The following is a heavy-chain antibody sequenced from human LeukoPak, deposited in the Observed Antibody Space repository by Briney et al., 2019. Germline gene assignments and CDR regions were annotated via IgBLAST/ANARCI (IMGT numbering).Heavy chain of an antibody. V-gene: IGHV3-74*01. Sequence: GGSLRLSCAASGFTFSSYWMHWVRQAPGKGLVWVSGVESDGTRTNHADSVKGRFTISRDNAKNTLYLQMSSLRAEDTALYYCARLVGATSNFDYWGQGTLVTVSS. D-gene: IGHD1-26*01. CDR1: GFTFSSYW. CDR2: VESDGTRT. J-gene: IGHJ4*02. CDR3: ARLVGATSNFDY.